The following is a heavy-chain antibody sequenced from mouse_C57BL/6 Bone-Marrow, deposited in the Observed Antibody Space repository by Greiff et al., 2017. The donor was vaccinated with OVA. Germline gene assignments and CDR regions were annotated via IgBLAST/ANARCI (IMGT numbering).Heavy chain of an antibody. CDR3: TPDAMDY. J-gene: IGHJ4*01. Sequence: EVQRVESGGGLVQPGGSMELSCAASGFTFSDAWMDWVRQSPEKGLEWVAEIRNKANNHATYNAESVKGRFTISRDDSKSSVYLQMNSLRAEDTVIYYCTPDAMDYWGQGTSVTVSS. CDR2: IRNKANNHAT. CDR1: GFTFSDAW. V-gene: IGHV6-6*01.